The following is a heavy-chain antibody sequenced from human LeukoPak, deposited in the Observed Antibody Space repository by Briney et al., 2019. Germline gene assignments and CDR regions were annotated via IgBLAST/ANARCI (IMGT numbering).Heavy chain of an antibody. J-gene: IGHJ4*02. CDR3: AKDGIGYYDFWSGYYTDY. D-gene: IGHD3-3*01. CDR2: ISYDGSNK. V-gene: IGHV3-30*18. CDR1: GFTLSSYG. Sequence: PGRSLRLSCAASGFTLSSYGMHWVRQAPGKGLEWVAVISYDGSNKYYADSVKGRFTLSRDNSKNTLYLQMNSLRAEDTAVYYCAKDGIGYYDFWSGYYTDYWGQGTLVTVSS.